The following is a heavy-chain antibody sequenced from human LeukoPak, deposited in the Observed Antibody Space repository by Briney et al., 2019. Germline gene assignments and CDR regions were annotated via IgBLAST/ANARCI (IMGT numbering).Heavy chain of an antibody. CDR1: GGSFSGYY. J-gene: IGHJ4*02. D-gene: IGHD3-10*01. CDR3: ARGLYYYGSGSYYKPLHKGYYFDY. V-gene: IGHV4-34*01. Sequence: SETLSLTCAVYGGSFSGYYWSWIRQPPGKGLEWIGEMNHSGSTNYNPSLKSRVTISVDTSKNQFSLKLSSVTAADTAVYYCARGLYYYGSGSYYKPLHKGYYFDYWGQGTLVTVSS. CDR2: MNHSGST.